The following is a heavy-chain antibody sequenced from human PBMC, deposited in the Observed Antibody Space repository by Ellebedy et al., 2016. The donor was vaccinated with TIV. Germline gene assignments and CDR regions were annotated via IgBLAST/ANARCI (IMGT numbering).Heavy chain of an antibody. J-gene: IGHJ4*02. CDR2: IYSDGTT. V-gene: IGHV4-59*08. D-gene: IGHD2-8*02. Sequence: MPSETLSLTCTVSGGSISDYYWSWIRQTPGKGLEWIGYIYSDGTTSYNPSLKSRVTISVDTSRNQLSLRMTSVTAADTAFYLCARHRVSRGVLWGQGTLVNVSS. CDR1: GGSISDYY. CDR3: ARHRVSRGVL.